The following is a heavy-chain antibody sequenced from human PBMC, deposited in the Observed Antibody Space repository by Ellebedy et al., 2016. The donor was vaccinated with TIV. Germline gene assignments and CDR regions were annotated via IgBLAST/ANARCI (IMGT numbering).Heavy chain of an antibody. CDR1: GYTFTDYY. CDR3: ARDRAEGASSSGFDL. CDR2: INPKSGGT. D-gene: IGHD6-6*01. Sequence: ASVKVSCXASGYTFTDYYIHWVRQAPGQGLEWMGWINPKSGGTHFAQKFQGRVTVTRDTSITTAYMELNSLISDDTAVYYCARDRAEGASSSGFDLWGQGTVVTVSS. V-gene: IGHV1-2*02. J-gene: IGHJ3*01.